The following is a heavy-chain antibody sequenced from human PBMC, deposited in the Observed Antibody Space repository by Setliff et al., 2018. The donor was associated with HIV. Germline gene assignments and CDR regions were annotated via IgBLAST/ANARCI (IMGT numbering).Heavy chain of an antibody. V-gene: IGHV4-39*01. D-gene: IGHD3-10*01. CDR1: GASISSSSYY. Sequence: PSETLSLTCSVSGASISSSSYYWGWVRQPPGKGLEWIGSVSYSGSTYYSPSLKSRVTIAVDTSKNQFSLNLKSMTAADTAVYYCARMSCSDQTCYFFDFWGQGALVTAPQ. CDR2: VSYSGST. J-gene: IGHJ4*02. CDR3: ARMSCSDQTCYFFDF.